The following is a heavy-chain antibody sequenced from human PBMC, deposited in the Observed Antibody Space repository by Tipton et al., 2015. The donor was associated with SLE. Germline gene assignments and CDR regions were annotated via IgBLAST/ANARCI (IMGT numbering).Heavy chain of an antibody. CDR2: ISDSSNTI. CDR1: GFTFSLYS. V-gene: IGHV3-48*01. CDR3: ARATVGTTLPNY. J-gene: IGHJ4*02. D-gene: IGHD1-26*01. Sequence: SLRLSCSASGFTFSLYSMDWVRQAPGKGLEWISYISDSSNTIYYADSVRGRFTVSRDNPKNSLYLQMNSLRAEDTAVYYCARATVGTTLPNYWGRGTLVTVPS.